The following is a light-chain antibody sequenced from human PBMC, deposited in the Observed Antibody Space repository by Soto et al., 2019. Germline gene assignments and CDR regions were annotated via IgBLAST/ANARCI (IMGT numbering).Light chain of an antibody. CDR1: QSVSSY. CDR2: DAS. J-gene: IGKJ4*01. CDR3: QQRSNWPLT. V-gene: IGKV3-11*01. Sequence: EIVLTQSPATLSLSPGGRATLSCRASQSVSSYLAWYQQKPGQPPRLLIFDASHRATGIPARFSGGGSGTDFILTISSLEPEDFAVYYCQQRSNWPLTFGGGTEVEIK.